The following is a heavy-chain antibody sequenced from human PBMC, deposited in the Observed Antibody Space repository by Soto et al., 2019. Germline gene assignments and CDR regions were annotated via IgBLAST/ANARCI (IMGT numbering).Heavy chain of an antibody. CDR1: GFTFSTSW. D-gene: IGHD6-19*01. CDR2: IKQDGSAQ. J-gene: IGHJ4*02. Sequence: QTGGSLRLSCAASGFTFSTSWMTWVRQAPGKGLEWVANIKQDGSAQYYVDSLKGRFSVSRDNAKNSLYLQMDSLRADDTAMYFCVRGACKSGWYPDYFDYWGQGALVTVSS. CDR3: VRGACKSGWYPDYFDY. V-gene: IGHV3-7*01.